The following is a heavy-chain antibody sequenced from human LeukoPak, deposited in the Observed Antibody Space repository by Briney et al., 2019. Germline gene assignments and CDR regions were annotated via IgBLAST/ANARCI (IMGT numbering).Heavy chain of an antibody. CDR1: GYTLTELS. CDR3: ARRHCSSTSCSLYYFDY. J-gene: IGHJ4*02. V-gene: IGHV1-24*01. D-gene: IGHD2-2*01. Sequence: ASVKVSCKVSGYTLTELSMHWVRQAPGKGLEWMGGFDPEDGETIYAQKLQGRVTMTTDTSTSTAYMELRSLRSDDTAVYYCARRHCSSTSCSLYYFDYWGQGTLVTVSS. CDR2: FDPEDGET.